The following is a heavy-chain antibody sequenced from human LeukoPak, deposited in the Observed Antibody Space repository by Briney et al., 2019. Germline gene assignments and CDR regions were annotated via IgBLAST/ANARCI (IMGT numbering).Heavy chain of an antibody. CDR1: GGSISSSSYY. J-gene: IGHJ3*02. D-gene: IGHD3-9*01. CDR2: INYSGST. Sequence: PSETLSLTCTVSGGSISSSSYYWGWIRQPPGKGLEWIGYINYSGSTNYNPSLKSRVTISVNTSKSQFSLKLSSVTAADTAVFYCARYFDWPWAFDSWGLGTMVTVCS. V-gene: IGHV4-61*05. CDR3: ARYFDWPWAFDS.